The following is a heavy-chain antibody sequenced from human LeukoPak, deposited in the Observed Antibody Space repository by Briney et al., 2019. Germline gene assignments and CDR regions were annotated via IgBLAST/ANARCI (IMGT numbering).Heavy chain of an antibody. CDR2: MYSGGDT. D-gene: IGHD6-13*01. J-gene: IGHJ5*02. CDR3: ARDAPQVPAAGVLAS. CDR1: GFTVGDNY. Sequence: GGSLRLSCAASGFTVGDNYMSWVRQAPGKGLERVSVMYSGGDTYYANSVKGRFTFSRDISKNTLFLQMNGLTTEDTAMYYCARDAPQVPAAGVLASWGQGTLVTVSS. V-gene: IGHV3-53*01.